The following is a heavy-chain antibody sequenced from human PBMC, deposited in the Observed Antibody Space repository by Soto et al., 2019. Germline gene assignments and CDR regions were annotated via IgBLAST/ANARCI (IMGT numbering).Heavy chain of an antibody. CDR1: GYTFRSYG. CDR2: ISGYNGNT. V-gene: IGHV1-18*01. CDR3: ARDRGVVTSGSAYYFDY. Sequence: QVQLVQSGPEVKKPGASVKVSCKATGYTFRSYGVTWVRQAPGQGLEWMGWISGYNGNTEYAQKLQGSVTMTTDTSTSTVYMELRSPGSADTAVYYCARDRGVVTSGSAYYFDYWGQGTLVTVSS. J-gene: IGHJ4*02. D-gene: IGHD2-2*01.